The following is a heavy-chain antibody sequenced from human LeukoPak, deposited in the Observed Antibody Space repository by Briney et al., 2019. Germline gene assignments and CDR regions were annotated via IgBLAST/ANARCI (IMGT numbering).Heavy chain of an antibody. Sequence: SETLSLTCTVSGGSISSYYWSWIRQPPGKGLEWIGYIFYSGSTNYNPSLESRVTMSVDTSKNQFSLKLRSVTAADTAVYYCARHDSGWFGLDYWGQGTLVTVSS. CDR1: GGSISSYY. D-gene: IGHD6-19*01. CDR3: ARHDSGWFGLDY. CDR2: IFYSGST. J-gene: IGHJ4*02. V-gene: IGHV4-59*08.